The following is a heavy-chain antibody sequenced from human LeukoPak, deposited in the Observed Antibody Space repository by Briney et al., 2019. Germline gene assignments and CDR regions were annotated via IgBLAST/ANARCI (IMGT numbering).Heavy chain of an antibody. D-gene: IGHD3-3*01. V-gene: IGHV4-4*02. Sequence: SGTLSLTCAVSGGSISSSNWYSWVRQPPGKGLEWIGSIYYSGSTYYNPSLKSRVTISVDTSKNQFSLKLSSVTAADTAVYYCARHGEIFGVVTPGYFDYWGQGTLVTVSS. CDR1: GGSISSSNWY. CDR2: IYYSGST. CDR3: ARHGEIFGVVTPGYFDY. J-gene: IGHJ4*02.